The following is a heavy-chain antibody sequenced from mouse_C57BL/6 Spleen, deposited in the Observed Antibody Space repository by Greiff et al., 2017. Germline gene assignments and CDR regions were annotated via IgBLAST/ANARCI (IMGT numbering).Heavy chain of an antibody. J-gene: IGHJ1*03. CDR1: GYTFTSYW. CDR2: IDPSDSYT. Sequence: QVQLQQPGAELVRPGTSVKLSCKASGYTFTSYWMHWVKQRPGQGLEWIGVIDPSDSYTNYNQKFKGKATLTVDTSSSTAYMQLSSLTSEDSAVYYCARGATVVATDWYFDVWGTGTTVTVSS. D-gene: IGHD1-1*01. V-gene: IGHV1-59*01. CDR3: ARGATVVATDWYFDV.